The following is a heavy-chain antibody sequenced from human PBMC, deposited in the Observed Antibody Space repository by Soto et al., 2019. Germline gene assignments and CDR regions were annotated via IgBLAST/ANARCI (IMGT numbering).Heavy chain of an antibody. CDR1: GYTSNDYG. Sequence: QVQLVKSGGEVKKPGASVKVSCKASGYTSNDYGISWVRQAPGQGLEWMGWISPYNDNRNYAQKFRDRVTLTTDTSTRTAYMELRRLRSDDTAVYYCARDRMVRGVAPYYFDYWGQGTLVTVSS. CDR3: ARDRMVRGVAPYYFDY. V-gene: IGHV1-18*01. D-gene: IGHD3-10*01. J-gene: IGHJ4*02. CDR2: ISPYNDNR.